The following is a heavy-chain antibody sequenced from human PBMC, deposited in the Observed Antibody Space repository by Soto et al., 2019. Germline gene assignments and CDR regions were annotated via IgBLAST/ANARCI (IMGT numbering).Heavy chain of an antibody. Sequence: GGSLRLSCAASGFTFSNAWMSWVRQAPGKGLEWVGRIKSKTDGGTTDYAAPVKGRFTISRDDSKNTLYLQMNSLKTEDTAVYYCTTDSVVVAAITTVTTGYFDYWGQGTLVTVSS. CDR2: IKSKTDGGTT. CDR3: TTDSVVVAAITTVTTGYFDY. D-gene: IGHD2-15*01. V-gene: IGHV3-15*01. CDR1: GFTFSNAW. J-gene: IGHJ4*02.